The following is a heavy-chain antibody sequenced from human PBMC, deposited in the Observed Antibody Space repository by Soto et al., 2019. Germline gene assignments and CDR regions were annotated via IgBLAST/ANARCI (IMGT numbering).Heavy chain of an antibody. CDR3: ARDKERVDSHYYYGMDV. D-gene: IGHD3-3*01. V-gene: IGHV3-21*01. CDR2: ISSSSSYI. CDR1: GFTFSSYS. J-gene: IGHJ6*02. Sequence: EVQLVESGGGLVKPGGSLRLSCAASGFTFSSYSMNWVRQAPGKGLEWVSSISSSSSYIYYADSVKGRFTISRDNAKNSLYLQMNSLRAEDTAVYYCARDKERVDSHYYYGMDVWGQGTTVTVSS.